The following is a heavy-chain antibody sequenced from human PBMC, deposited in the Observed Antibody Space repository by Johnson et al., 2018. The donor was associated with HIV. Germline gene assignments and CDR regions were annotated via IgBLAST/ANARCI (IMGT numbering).Heavy chain of an antibody. CDR2: ISYDGSNK. D-gene: IGHD6-6*01. V-gene: IGHV3-30-3*01. CDR3: ARGGSIAARREAFDI. J-gene: IGHJ3*02. CDR1: GFTFSNAW. Sequence: QVQLVESGGGLVKPGGSLRLSCAASGFTFSNAWMSWVRQAPGKGLEWVAVISYDGSNKYYADSVKGRFTISRDNSKNTLYLQMNSLRAEDTAVYYCARGGSIAARREAFDIWGQGTMVTVSS.